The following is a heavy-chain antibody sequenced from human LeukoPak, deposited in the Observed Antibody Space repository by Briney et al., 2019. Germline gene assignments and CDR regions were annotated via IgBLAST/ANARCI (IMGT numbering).Heavy chain of an antibody. J-gene: IGHJ4*02. D-gene: IGHD3-3*01. V-gene: IGHV4-34*01. CDR3: ARCIFDPYYDFWSGYYSATPHYFDY. CDR1: GGSFSGYY. Sequence: PSETLSLTCAVYGGSFSGYYWSWIRQPPGKGLEWIGEINHSGTTNYNPSLKSRVTISVDTSKNQFSLKLSSVTTADTAVYYCARCIFDPYYDFWSGYYSATPHYFDYWGQGTLVTVSS. CDR2: INHSGTT.